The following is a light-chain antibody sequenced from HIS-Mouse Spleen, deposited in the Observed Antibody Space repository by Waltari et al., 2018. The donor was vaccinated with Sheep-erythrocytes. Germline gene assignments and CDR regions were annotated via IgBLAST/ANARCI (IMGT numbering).Light chain of an antibody. CDR2: GKN. CDR3: NSRDSSGNHWV. V-gene: IGLV3-19*01. J-gene: IGLJ3*02. CDR1: SLRSYY. Sequence: SSELTQDPAVSVALGQTVRITCQGDSLRSYYASWYQQKPGQAPVLVIYGKNKRPSGIPDRFSGSSSVNTASLTITGAQAEDEADYYCNSRDSSGNHWVFGGGTKLTVL.